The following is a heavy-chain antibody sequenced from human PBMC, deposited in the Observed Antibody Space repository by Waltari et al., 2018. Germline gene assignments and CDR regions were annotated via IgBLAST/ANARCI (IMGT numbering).Heavy chain of an antibody. V-gene: IGHV1-2*02. Sequence: QVQLVQSGAEVKKPGASVKVSCKASGYPFTGYYLHGVRQAPGQGLEGMGWINPNSGGTNYAQKFQGRVTMTRDTSISTAYMELSRLRSDDTAVYYCARGKRGYCTNGVCYTFDYWGQGTLVTVSS. CDR3: ARGKRGYCTNGVCYTFDY. D-gene: IGHD2-8*01. CDR2: INPNSGGT. CDR1: GYPFTGYY. J-gene: IGHJ4*02.